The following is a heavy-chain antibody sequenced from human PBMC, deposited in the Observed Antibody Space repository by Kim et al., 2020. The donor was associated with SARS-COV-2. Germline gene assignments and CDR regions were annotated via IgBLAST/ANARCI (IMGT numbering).Heavy chain of an antibody. CDR1: GFTFTNYW. CDR2: INTDGTTI. V-gene: IGHV3-74*01. Sequence: VGSLRLSCAASGFTFTNYWMHWVRQAPGKGLVWVSRINTDGTTINYADSVKGRFTISRDDAKNTLYLQMNSLRAEDTSVYYCARVVGTSFDPWGQGTLVTVSS. D-gene: IGHD1-26*01. CDR3: ARVVGTSFDP. J-gene: IGHJ5*02.